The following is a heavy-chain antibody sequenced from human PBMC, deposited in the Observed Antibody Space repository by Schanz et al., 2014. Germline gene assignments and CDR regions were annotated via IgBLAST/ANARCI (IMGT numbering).Heavy chain of an antibody. Sequence: EVHLLDSGGGLVQPGGSLRLSCAASGFTFSSYAMSWVRQAPGKGLEWVSVISWNSGTIGYADSVKGRFTISRDSAKNSLYLQMNSLRPEDTALYYCAKGSRSGSKVMDVWGKGTTVTVSS. V-gene: IGHV3-9*01. CDR1: GFTFSSYA. CDR2: ISWNSGTI. CDR3: AKGSRSGSKVMDV. D-gene: IGHD3-10*01. J-gene: IGHJ6*03.